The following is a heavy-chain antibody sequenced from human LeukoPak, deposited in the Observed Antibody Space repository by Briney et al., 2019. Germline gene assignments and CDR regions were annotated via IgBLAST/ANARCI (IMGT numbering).Heavy chain of an antibody. D-gene: IGHD3-3*01. CDR1: GYTFTSYD. Sequence: ASVKVSCKASGYTFTSYDINCVRQATGQGLEWMGWMNPNNDNTGYAQKFQGRVTMTRNTSISTAYMELISLRSEDTAVYYCARDSGGGTYDFSDWGQGTLVTVSS. J-gene: IGHJ4*02. V-gene: IGHV1-8*01. CDR3: ARDSGGGTYDFSD. CDR2: MNPNNDNT.